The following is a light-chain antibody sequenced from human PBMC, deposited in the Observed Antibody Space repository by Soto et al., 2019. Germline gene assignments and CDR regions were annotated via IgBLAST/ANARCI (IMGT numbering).Light chain of an antibody. CDR3: GSWDSSLSAYV. CDR1: SSNIGGNS. V-gene: IGLV1-51*01. Sequence: HSVLTQPPSVSAAPGQKVIISCSGSSSNIGGNSVSWYQQLPGTAPKLLIYDDNKRPSGIPDRFSGSKSGTSATLGITGFQTGDEADYYCGSWDSSLSAYVFGTGTKVTV. CDR2: DDN. J-gene: IGLJ1*01.